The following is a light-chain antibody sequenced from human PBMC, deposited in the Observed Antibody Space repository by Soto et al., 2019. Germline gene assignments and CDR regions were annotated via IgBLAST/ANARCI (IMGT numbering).Light chain of an antibody. J-gene: IGKJ4*01. V-gene: IGKV1-5*03. Sequence: DIQMTQSPSTLSASVGDRVTITCRASQSISSLLAWYQQKPGKAPKFLIYKASNLEGGVPSRFSGSGSGTEFTLTISSLQPDDFATYYCQQYQNYPLTFGGGTKVEIK. CDR2: KAS. CDR1: QSISSL. CDR3: QQYQNYPLT.